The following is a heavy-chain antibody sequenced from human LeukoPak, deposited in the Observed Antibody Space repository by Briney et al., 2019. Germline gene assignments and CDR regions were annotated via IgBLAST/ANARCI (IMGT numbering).Heavy chain of an antibody. D-gene: IGHD1-7*01. V-gene: IGHV4-4*07. CDR1: GGSISSYY. CDR3: ARDLDWNYADY. J-gene: IGHJ4*02. Sequence: SETLSLTCTVSGGSISSYYWSWIRQPAGKRLEWIGRISSSGSTNYNPSLKSRVTMSVDSSKNHFSLILISVTAADTAVYYCARDLDWNYADYWGQGTLVTVPS. CDR2: ISSSGST.